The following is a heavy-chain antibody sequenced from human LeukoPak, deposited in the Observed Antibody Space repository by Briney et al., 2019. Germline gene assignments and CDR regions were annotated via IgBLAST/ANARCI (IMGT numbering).Heavy chain of an antibody. J-gene: IGHJ4*02. D-gene: IGHD3-22*01. V-gene: IGHV3-23*01. CDR3: ARAPRIVVVITTHYVDY. CDR2: IRGDGVTT. CDR1: GFTFSSHG. Sequence: PGGSLRLSCAASGFTFSSHGMNWVRQAPGKGLEWVSGIRGDGVTTYYADSVKGRFTISRDNSKNTLYLQMNSLRAEDTAVYYCARAPRIVVVITTHYVDYWGQGTLVTVSS.